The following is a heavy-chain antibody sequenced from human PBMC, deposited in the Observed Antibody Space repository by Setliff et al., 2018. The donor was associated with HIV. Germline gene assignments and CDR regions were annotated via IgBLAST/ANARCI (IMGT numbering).Heavy chain of an antibody. V-gene: IGHV1-18*01. J-gene: IGHJ3*01. Sequence: ASVKVSCKASGYSFSKYGSSWVRQAPGQGLEWMGWISGFNGNTKYGQSFQGRVTMTTDTSTSTVYMELRSLRSXXXAVSYCGRVXYRGAWXSXGHNPFDDWGQGTMVTVSS. CDR3: GRVXYRGAWXSXGHNPFDD. CDR1: GYSFSKYG. CDR2: ISGFNGNT. D-gene: IGHD3-9*01.